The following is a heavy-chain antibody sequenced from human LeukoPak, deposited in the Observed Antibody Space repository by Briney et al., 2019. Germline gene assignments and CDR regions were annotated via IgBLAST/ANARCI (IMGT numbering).Heavy chain of an antibody. Sequence: GGSLRLSCAASGFTFSSYWMHWVRQAPGKGLEWVSGISWNSGSIGYADSVKGRFTISRDNAKNSLYLQMNSLRAEDTALYYCAKDIGRFLESLDYWGQGTLVTVSS. D-gene: IGHD3-3*01. CDR3: AKDIGRFLESLDY. CDR1: GFTFSSYW. J-gene: IGHJ4*02. CDR2: ISWNSGSI. V-gene: IGHV3-9*01.